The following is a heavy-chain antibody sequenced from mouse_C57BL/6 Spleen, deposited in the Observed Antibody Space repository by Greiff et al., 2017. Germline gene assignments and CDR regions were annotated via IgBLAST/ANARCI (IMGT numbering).Heavy chain of an antibody. Sequence: VQGVESGAELVKPGASVKLSCKASGYTFTEYTIHWVKQRSGQGLEWIGWFYPGSGSIKYNEKFKDKATLTADKSSSTVYMELSRLTSEDSAVYFCARHEDRDYGSSYYFDYWGQGTTLTVSS. D-gene: IGHD1-1*01. CDR1: GYTFTEYT. CDR3: ARHEDRDYGSSYYFDY. CDR2: FYPGSGSI. J-gene: IGHJ2*01. V-gene: IGHV1-62-2*01.